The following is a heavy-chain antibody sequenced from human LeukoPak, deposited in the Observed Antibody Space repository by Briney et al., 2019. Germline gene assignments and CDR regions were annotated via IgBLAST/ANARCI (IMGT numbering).Heavy chain of an antibody. CDR2: INSDGSST. J-gene: IGHJ6*03. D-gene: IGHD3-10*01. Sequence: PGGSLRLSCAASGFTFSSYWMHWVRQAPGKGLVWVSRINSDGSSTSYADSVKGRFTISRDNAKNTLYLQMNSLRADDTAVYYCAREAGWFGDPSPYYYYYYYTDVWGKGTTVTVSS. V-gene: IGHV3-74*01. CDR1: GFTFSSYW. CDR3: AREAGWFGDPSPYYYYYYYTDV.